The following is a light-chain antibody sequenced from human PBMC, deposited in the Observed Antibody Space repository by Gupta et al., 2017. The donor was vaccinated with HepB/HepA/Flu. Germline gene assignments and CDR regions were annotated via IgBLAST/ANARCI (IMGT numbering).Light chain of an antibody. Sequence: DIMMTQSALSLPVPPGEPASISCRSSQSLLHSNGNNYLAWYLQKPGQSPQLLIYLGSNRASGVPDRFSGSGSGTDFTLEISRVEAEDVGVYYCMQALQTPPTFGQGTKVEIK. CDR3: MQALQTPPT. V-gene: IGKV2-28*01. J-gene: IGKJ1*01. CDR1: QSLLHSNGNNY. CDR2: LGS.